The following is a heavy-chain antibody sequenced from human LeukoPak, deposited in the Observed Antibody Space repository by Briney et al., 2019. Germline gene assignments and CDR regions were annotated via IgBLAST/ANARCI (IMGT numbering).Heavy chain of an antibody. CDR2: IYYSGST. Sequence: SETLSLTCAVSGGSVSSGSYYWSWIRQPPGKGLEWIGYIYYSGSTNYNPSLKSRVTISVDTSKNQFSLKLSSVTAADTAVYYCAGSTVTTFDYWGQGTLVTVSS. J-gene: IGHJ4*02. D-gene: IGHD4-11*01. CDR1: GGSVSSGSYY. V-gene: IGHV4-61*01. CDR3: AGSTVTTFDY.